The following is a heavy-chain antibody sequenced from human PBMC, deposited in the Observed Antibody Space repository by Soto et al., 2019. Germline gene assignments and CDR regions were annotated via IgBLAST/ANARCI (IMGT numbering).Heavy chain of an antibody. Sequence: EVQLVESGGGLVQPGGSLRLSCAASGFTFTSYSMHWVRQAPGKGLGWDSYISSSSSTIHDADTVKGRFTISRDNAKNSLYLQMNSLRAGETAVYYCARDSPPVYWGQGTLVTVSS. CDR1: GFTFTSYS. J-gene: IGHJ4*02. V-gene: IGHV3-48*01. CDR2: ISSSSSTI. CDR3: ARDSPPVY.